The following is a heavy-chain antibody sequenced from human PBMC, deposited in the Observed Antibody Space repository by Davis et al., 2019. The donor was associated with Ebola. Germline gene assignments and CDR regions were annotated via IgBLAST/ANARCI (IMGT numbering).Heavy chain of an antibody. D-gene: IGHD3-9*01. CDR3: AREGPRGYFDWLRDAFDI. V-gene: IGHV3-48*01. CDR1: GFTFSSYG. Sequence: GGSLRLSCAASGFTFSSYGMHWVRQAPGKGLEWVSYISSSSGTIYYADSVKGRFTISRDNAKTSLYLQMNSLRAEDTAVYYCAREGPRGYFDWLRDAFDIWGQGTMVTVSS. CDR2: ISSSSGTI. J-gene: IGHJ3*02.